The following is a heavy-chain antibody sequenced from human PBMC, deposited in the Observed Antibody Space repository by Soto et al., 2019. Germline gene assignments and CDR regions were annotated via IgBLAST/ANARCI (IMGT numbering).Heavy chain of an antibody. CDR1: GFTFSSYA. V-gene: IGHV3-23*01. CDR2: ISGSGGST. J-gene: IGHJ4*02. D-gene: IGHD1-26*01. CDR3: AKVEWELPGDY. Sequence: EVQLLESGGSLVQPGGSLRLSCAASGFTFSSYAMSWVRQAPGKGLEWVSAISGSGGSTYYADSVKGRFTISRDNSKNSLYLEMNSMRAEDPAVYYCAKVEWELPGDYWGQVRLVSVAS.